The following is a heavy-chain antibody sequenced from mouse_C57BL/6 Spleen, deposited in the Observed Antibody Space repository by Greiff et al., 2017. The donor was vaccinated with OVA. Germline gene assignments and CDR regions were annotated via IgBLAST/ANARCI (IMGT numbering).Heavy chain of an antibody. Sequence: VQLQQSGPELVKPGASVKISCKASGYTFTDYYMNWVKQSHGKSLEWIGDINPNNGGTSYNQKFKGKATLTVDKSSSTAYMELRSLTSEDSAVYYCARFYYGSSFCFDYWGQGTTLTVSS. CDR1: GYTFTDYY. CDR2: INPNNGGT. D-gene: IGHD1-1*01. CDR3: ARFYYGSSFCFDY. J-gene: IGHJ2*01. V-gene: IGHV1-26*01.